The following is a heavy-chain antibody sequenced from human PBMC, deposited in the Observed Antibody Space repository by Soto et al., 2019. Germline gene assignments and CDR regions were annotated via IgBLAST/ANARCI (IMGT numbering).Heavy chain of an antibody. CDR1: GDSISSSSYY. CDR2: IYYSGST. Sequence: QLQLQESGPGLVKPSETLSLTCTVSGDSISSSSYYWGWIRQPPGKGLEWIGNIYYSGSTYYNPSLKSRVTISVDTSKNRFSLKLSSVTAADTAVYYCARLGIAASGMRPFDYWGQGTLVTVSS. CDR3: ARLGIAASGMRPFDY. D-gene: IGHD6-13*01. J-gene: IGHJ4*02. V-gene: IGHV4-39*01.